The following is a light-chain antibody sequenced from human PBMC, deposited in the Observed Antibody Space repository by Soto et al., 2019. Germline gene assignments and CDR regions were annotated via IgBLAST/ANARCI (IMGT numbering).Light chain of an antibody. J-gene: IGKJ1*01. CDR2: GAS. V-gene: IGKV3-15*01. CDR3: QQYSHWPGT. CDR1: QSVSSN. Sequence: EIVMTQSPATLSVSPGESATLSCRASQSVSSNLAWYQQKPGQAPRLLIYGASTRGTGIPARFSGSGSGTEFTLTISSLQSEDFAVYYCQQYSHWPGTFGQGTKVEIK.